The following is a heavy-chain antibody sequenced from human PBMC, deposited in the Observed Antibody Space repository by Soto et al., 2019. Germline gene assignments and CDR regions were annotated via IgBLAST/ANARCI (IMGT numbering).Heavy chain of an antibody. D-gene: IGHD2-15*01. J-gene: IGHJ4*02. CDR1: GFSFTDAW. Sequence: EVQLVESGGGFVKTGGSLRLSCAASGFSFTDAWMNWVRQAPGKGLEWVGRIKRKTDGGTIDSAAPVKGRFTISRDDSKNTVYLQMSSLKTEDTAVYYCTTDYCSAATCHLNNWGQGALVTVSS. CDR3: TTDYCSAATCHLNN. V-gene: IGHV3-15*07. CDR2: IKRKTDGGTI.